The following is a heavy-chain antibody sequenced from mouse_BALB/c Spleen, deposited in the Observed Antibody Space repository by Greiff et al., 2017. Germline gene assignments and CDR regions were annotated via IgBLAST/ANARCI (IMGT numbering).Heavy chain of an antibody. CDR3: AIPHLTIGAPDY. CDR1: GYTFTSYW. V-gene: IGHV1S41*01. Sequence: DLVKPGASVKLSCKASGYTFTSYWINWIKQRPGQGLEWIGRISPGSGSTYYNEMFKGKATLTVDTSSSTAYIQLSSLSSEDSAVYYGAIPHLTIGAPDYGGQGTTLTVTT. D-gene: IGHD2-14*01. J-gene: IGHJ2*01. CDR2: ISPGSGST.